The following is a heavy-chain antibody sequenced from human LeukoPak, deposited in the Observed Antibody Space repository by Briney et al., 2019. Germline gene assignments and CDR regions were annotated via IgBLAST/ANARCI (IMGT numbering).Heavy chain of an antibody. CDR3: TTDPEVLGYCSSTSCSPFDY. Sequence: GGSLRLSCAASGFTFSNAWMSWVRQAPGEGLEWAGRIKSKTDGGTTDYAAPVKGRFTISRDDSENTLYLQMSSLKTEDTAVYYCTTDPEVLGYCSSTSCSPFDYWGQGTLVTVSS. V-gene: IGHV3-15*01. CDR2: IKSKTDGGTT. J-gene: IGHJ4*02. D-gene: IGHD2-2*01. CDR1: GFTFSNAW.